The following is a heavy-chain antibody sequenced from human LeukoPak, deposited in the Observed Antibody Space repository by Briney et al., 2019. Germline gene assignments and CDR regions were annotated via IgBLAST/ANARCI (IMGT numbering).Heavy chain of an antibody. V-gene: IGHV3-21*01. CDR2: ISSSSSYI. Sequence: GGSLRLSCVASGFTFSSYEMNWVRQAPGKGLEWVSSISSSSSYIYYADSVKGRFTISRDNAKNSLYLQMNSLRAEDTAVYYCARYLSAAGTGVDYWGQGTLVTVSS. CDR3: ARYLSAAGTGVDY. J-gene: IGHJ4*02. CDR1: GFTFSSYE. D-gene: IGHD6-13*01.